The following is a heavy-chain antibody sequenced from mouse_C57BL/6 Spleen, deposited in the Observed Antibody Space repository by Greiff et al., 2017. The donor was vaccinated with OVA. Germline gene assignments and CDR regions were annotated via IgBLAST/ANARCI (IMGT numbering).Heavy chain of an antibody. J-gene: IGHJ1*03. CDR3: ARSGSTHFDV. CDR1: GYSFTGYF. Sequence: EVQRVESGPELVKPGDSVKISCKASGYSFTGYFMNWVMQSHGKSLEWIGRINPYNGDTFYNQKFKGKATLTVDKSSSTAHMELRSLTSEDSAVYYCARSGSTHFDVWGTGTTVTVSS. D-gene: IGHD1-1*01. V-gene: IGHV1-20*01. CDR2: INPYNGDT.